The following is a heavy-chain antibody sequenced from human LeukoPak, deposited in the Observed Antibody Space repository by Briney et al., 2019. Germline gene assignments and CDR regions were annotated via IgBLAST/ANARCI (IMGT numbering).Heavy chain of an antibody. CDR1: GFTFSTYW. V-gene: IGHV3-74*01. D-gene: IGHD2/OR15-2a*01. CDR3: ARAPRFNSYFDY. J-gene: IGHJ4*02. Sequence: PGGSLRLSCAASGFTFSTYWMHWVRQAPGEGPVWVSRINSDGSSTNYADSVQGRFTISRDNAKNTLYLQMNSLRAEDTAVYYCARAPRFNSYFDYWGQRTLVTVSS. CDR2: INSDGSST.